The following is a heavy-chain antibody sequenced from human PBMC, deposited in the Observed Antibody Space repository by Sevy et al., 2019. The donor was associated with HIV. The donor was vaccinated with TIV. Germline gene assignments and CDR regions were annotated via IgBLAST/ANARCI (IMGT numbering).Heavy chain of an antibody. D-gene: IGHD2-21*01. CDR2: ILHDGSNE. CDR3: VRDRLLSLLDF. J-gene: IGHJ4*02. Sequence: GGSLRLSCAASRFNFSNHAMHWVHQAPGKELEWVALILHDGSNEHYADSVKGRFTISRDNSQNTVYLQMNSLRPEDTAVYYCVRDRLLSLLDFWGQGTLVTVSS. CDR1: RFNFSNHA. V-gene: IGHV3-30*04.